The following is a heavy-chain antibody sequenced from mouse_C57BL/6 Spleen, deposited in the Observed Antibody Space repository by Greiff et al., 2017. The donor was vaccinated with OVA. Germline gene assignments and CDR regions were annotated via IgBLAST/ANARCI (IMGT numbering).Heavy chain of an antibody. Sequence: EVQLQQSGPELVKPGASVKISCKASGYTFTDYYMNWVKQSHGKSLEWIGDINPNNGGTSYNQKFKGKATLTVDKSSSTAYMELRSLTSEDSAVYYCARRMALLWSFDYWGQGTTLTVSS. J-gene: IGHJ2*01. CDR3: ARRMALLWSFDY. D-gene: IGHD2-1*01. CDR1: GYTFTDYY. CDR2: INPNNGGT. V-gene: IGHV1-26*01.